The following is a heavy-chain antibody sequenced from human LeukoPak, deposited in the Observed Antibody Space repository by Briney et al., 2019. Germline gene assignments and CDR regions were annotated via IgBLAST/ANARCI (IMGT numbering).Heavy chain of an antibody. D-gene: IGHD1-26*01. Sequence: PGGSLRLSCAACGFTFSSYAMSLVRQAPGKGLEWVSAISGSGGSTYYADSVKGRFTISRDNSKNTLYLQMNSLRAEDTAVYYCARATGSYYSIGYWGQGTLVTVSS. CDR3: ARATGSYYSIGY. CDR2: ISGSGGST. V-gene: IGHV3-23*01. J-gene: IGHJ4*02. CDR1: GFTFSSYA.